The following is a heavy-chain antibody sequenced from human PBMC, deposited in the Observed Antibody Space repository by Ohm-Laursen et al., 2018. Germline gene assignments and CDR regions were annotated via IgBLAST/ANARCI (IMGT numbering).Heavy chain of an antibody. CDR3: ASIAGIAAYYYGMDV. CDR1: GYTFTSYY. V-gene: IGHV1-46*01. D-gene: IGHD6-13*01. Sequence: ASVKVSCKASGYTFTSYYMHWVRQAPGQGLEWMGIINPSGGSTSYAQKFQGRVTMTRDTSTSTVYMELSSLRSEDTAVYYCASIAGIAAYYYGMDVWGQGTTVTVSS. J-gene: IGHJ6*02. CDR2: INPSGGST.